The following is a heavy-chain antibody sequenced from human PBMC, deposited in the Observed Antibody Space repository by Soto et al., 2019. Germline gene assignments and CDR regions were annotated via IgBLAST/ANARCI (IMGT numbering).Heavy chain of an antibody. CDR3: AREYCTNGVCQSYGMDV. V-gene: IGHV1-18*01. CDR2: ISTYNGNT. Sequence: ASVKVSCKASGYAFTRSGISWVRQAPGQGLEWMGWISTYNGNTNYAQKFQGRVTITADESTSTAYMELSSLRSEDTAVYYCAREYCTNGVCQSYGMDVWGQGTTVTVSS. CDR1: GYAFTRSG. D-gene: IGHD2-8*01. J-gene: IGHJ6*02.